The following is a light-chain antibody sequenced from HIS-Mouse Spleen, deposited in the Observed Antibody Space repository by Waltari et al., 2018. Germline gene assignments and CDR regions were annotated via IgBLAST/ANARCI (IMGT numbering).Light chain of an antibody. V-gene: IGKV3-11*01. J-gene: IGKJ2*01. CDR2: AAS. Sequence: EIVLTQSPATLSLSPGERATLSCRASQRVSSYLAWYQQKPGQAPRLLTYAASNRATGIPARFSGSGSGTDFTLTISSLEPEDFAVYYCQQRSNWPPYTFGQGTKLEIK. CDR3: QQRSNWPPYT. CDR1: QRVSSY.